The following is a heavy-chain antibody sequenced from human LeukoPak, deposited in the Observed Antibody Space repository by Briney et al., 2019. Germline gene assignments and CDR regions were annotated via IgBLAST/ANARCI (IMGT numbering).Heavy chain of an antibody. D-gene: IGHD5-18*01. V-gene: IGHV4-39*07. Sequence: SETLSLTCTVSGGSISSSSYYWGWIRQPPGKGLEWIGSIYYSGSTYYNPSLKSRVTISVDTSKNQFSLKLSSVTAADTAVYYCARDGGTDMAFYYDYWGQGTLATISS. CDR2: IYYSGST. CDR3: ARDGGTDMAFYYDY. CDR1: GGSISSSSYY. J-gene: IGHJ4*02.